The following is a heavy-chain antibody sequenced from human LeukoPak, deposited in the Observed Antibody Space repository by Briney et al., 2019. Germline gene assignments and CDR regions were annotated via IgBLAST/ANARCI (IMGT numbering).Heavy chain of an antibody. CDR3: ARVTHTELSTWFDP. CDR2: IIPIFGSS. J-gene: IGHJ5*02. D-gene: IGHD5-18*01. CDR1: GYTFTGYH. V-gene: IGHV1-69*13. Sequence: ASVKVSCKASGYTFTGYHMHWVRQAPGQGLEWMGGIIPIFGSSNYAQKFQGRVTITADESTTTAYMELSSLRSEDTAVYYCARVTHTELSTWFDPWGQGTLVTVSS.